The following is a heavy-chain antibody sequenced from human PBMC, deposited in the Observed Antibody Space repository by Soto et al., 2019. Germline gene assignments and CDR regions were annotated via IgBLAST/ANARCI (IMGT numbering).Heavy chain of an antibody. CDR3: GRKEVSGPIDY. Sequence: PGGSLRLSCSASGFTFSTSPMHWVRQAPGKGLEYVSAISPTGGTTYYADSLKGRFTTSRDNSKSTLYLHMSSLRTEDTAVYYCGRKEVSGPIDYWSQGTLVTVSS. J-gene: IGHJ4*02. V-gene: IGHV3-64D*06. CDR1: GFTFSTSP. CDR2: ISPTGGTT.